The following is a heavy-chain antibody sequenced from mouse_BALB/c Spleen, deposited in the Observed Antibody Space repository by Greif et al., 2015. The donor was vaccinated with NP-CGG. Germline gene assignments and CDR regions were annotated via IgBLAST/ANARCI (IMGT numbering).Heavy chain of an antibody. CDR1: GYSFTDYT. CDR3: ARGYYGYPWFAY. D-gene: IGHD1-2*01. Sequence: EVQLQESGPELVKPGALMKISCKASGYSFTDYTINWVKQSHGKNLEWIGLINPYNGGTRYNRKFKGKATLIVDKSSSTAYMEFLSLTSDDSAVYYCARGYYGYPWFAYWGQGTLVTVSA. J-gene: IGHJ3*01. V-gene: IGHV1-18*01. CDR2: INPYNGGT.